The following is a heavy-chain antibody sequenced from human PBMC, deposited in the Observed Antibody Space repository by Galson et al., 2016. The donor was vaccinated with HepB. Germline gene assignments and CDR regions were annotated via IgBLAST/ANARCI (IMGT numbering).Heavy chain of an antibody. J-gene: IGHJ4*02. CDR1: GGSISRSTYY. V-gene: IGHV4-39*01. Sequence: SETLSLTCTVSGGSISRSTYYWGWVRQPPGKGLEWLGSIYYSGRTYYNPSLKSRVTISVDTSKKQFSLKVSSVTAGDTALYYCAIASPAFDFWGQGTLVTVSA. CDR3: AIASPAFDF. CDR2: IYYSGRT. D-gene: IGHD3-3*02.